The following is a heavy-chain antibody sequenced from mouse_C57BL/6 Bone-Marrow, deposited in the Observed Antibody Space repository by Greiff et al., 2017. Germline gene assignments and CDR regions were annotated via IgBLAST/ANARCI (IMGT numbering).Heavy chain of an antibody. D-gene: IGHD1-1*01. CDR1: GYTFTSYW. V-gene: IGHV1-64*01. CDR3: ARRGYGSLWFAY. J-gene: IGHJ3*01. Sequence: QVQLKQPGAELVKPGASVKLSCKASGYTFTSYWMPWVKQRPGKGLEWIGMIHPNSGSTNYNENFKSKATLTVDKSSSTAYMQLSSLTSEDSAVYYCARRGYGSLWFAYWGQGTLVTVSA. CDR2: IHPNSGST.